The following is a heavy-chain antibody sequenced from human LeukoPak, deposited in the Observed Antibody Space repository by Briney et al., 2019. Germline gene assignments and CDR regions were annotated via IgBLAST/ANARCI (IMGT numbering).Heavy chain of an antibody. CDR3: ARPGRVPDGPVYYYYGMDV. J-gene: IGHJ6*02. CDR1: GFTFSSFA. Sequence: GGSLRLSCAASGFTFSSFAMTWVRQAPGKGLEWVATIKQDGSEKHYVDSVKGRLIISRDNAKSSLYLQMNSLRAEDTAVYYCARPGRVPDGPVYYYYGMDVWGQGTTVIVSS. V-gene: IGHV3-7*01. CDR2: IKQDGSEK. D-gene: IGHD3-16*01.